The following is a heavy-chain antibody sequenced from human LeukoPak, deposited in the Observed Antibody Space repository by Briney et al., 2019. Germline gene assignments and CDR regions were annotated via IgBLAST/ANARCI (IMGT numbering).Heavy chain of an antibody. V-gene: IGHV3-21*01. Sequence: GGSLRLSCAASGFTFSSYSMNWVRQAPGKGLEWVPSISSSSSYIYYADSVKGRFTISRDNAKNSLYLQMNSLRAEDTAVYYCARGSGETSYYYYYYMDVWGKGTTVTVSS. CDR1: GFTFSSYS. J-gene: IGHJ6*03. CDR2: ISSSSSYI. D-gene: IGHD4-17*01. CDR3: ARGSGETSYYYYYYMDV.